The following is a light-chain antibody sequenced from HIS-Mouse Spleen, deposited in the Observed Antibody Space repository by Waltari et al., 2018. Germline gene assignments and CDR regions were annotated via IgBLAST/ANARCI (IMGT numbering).Light chain of an antibody. J-gene: IGLJ3*02. V-gene: IGLV2-14*03. CDR1: SSDVGGYNY. Sequence: QSALTQPASVSGSPGQSITISCTGTSSDVGGYNYVSWYQQHPGKAPKLMIYDVSNRPSGVSNRFSGSKSGKTASLTISGLQAEDEADYYCSSYTSSKGVFGGGTKLTVL. CDR3: SSYTSSKGV. CDR2: DVS.